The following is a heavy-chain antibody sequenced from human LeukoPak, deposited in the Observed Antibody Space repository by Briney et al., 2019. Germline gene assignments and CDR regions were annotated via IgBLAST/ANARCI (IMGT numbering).Heavy chain of an antibody. J-gene: IGHJ4*02. CDR2: IRSKAYGGTT. Sequence: GGSLRLSRTASGFTFGDYAMSWFRQAPGKGLEWVGFIRSKAYGGTTEYAASVKGRFTISRDDSKSIAYLPMNSLKTEATAVYYCTSDQEGIMITFGGVSDVYDYWGQGTLVTVSS. CDR1: GFTFGDYA. D-gene: IGHD3-16*01. CDR3: TSDQEGIMITFGGVSDVYDY. V-gene: IGHV3-49*03.